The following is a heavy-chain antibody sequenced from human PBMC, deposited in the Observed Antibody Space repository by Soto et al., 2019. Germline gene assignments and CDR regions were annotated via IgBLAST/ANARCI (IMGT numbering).Heavy chain of an antibody. CDR3: ARSITMIVGNWFDP. V-gene: IGHV4-30-4*01. Sequence: SETLSLTCTVSGGSISSGDYYWSWIRQPPGKGLEWIGYIYYSGSTYYNPSLKSRVTISVDTSKNQFSLKLSSVTAADTAVYYCARSITMIVGNWFDPWGQGTQVTVSS. D-gene: IGHD3-22*01. CDR2: IYYSGST. J-gene: IGHJ5*02. CDR1: GGSISSGDYY.